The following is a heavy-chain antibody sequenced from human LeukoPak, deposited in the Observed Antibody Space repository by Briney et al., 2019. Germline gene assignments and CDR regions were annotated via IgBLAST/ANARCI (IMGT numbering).Heavy chain of an antibody. V-gene: IGHV1-3*01. Sequence: GASVKVSCKASGYTFTSYAMHWVRQAPGQRLEWMGWINAGNGNTKYSQKFQGRVTITRDTSASTAYMELSSLRSEDTAVYYCARGDSSGFDTLGDYWGQGTLVTVSS. CDR1: GYTFTSYA. CDR3: ARGDSSGFDTLGDY. CDR2: INAGNGNT. D-gene: IGHD6-19*01. J-gene: IGHJ4*02.